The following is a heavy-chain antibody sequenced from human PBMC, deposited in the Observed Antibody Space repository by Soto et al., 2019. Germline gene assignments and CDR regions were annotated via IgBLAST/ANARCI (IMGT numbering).Heavy chain of an antibody. Sequence: PSETLSLTCAVSGGSISSGGNSWSWIRQPPGKGLEWIGYMHHSGNTYYNPSLKSRVTISTDRSKNQFSLQLSSVSAADTAVYYCARVHYSDSSGSGTNWFDPWGQGTLVTVSS. CDR1: GGSISSGGNS. D-gene: IGHD3-22*01. J-gene: IGHJ5*02. CDR3: ARVHYSDSSGSGTNWFDP. V-gene: IGHV4-30-2*01. CDR2: MHHSGNT.